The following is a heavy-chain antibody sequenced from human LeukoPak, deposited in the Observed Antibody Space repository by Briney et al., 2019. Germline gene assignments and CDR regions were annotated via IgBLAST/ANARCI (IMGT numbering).Heavy chain of an antibody. J-gene: IGHJ4*02. V-gene: IGHV3-23*01. CDR3: AKRASGSGTSLYYFDY. CDR1: GFTFRSYA. Sequence: PGGSLRLSCAASGFTFRSYAMSWVRRAPGQGLEWVSSISTDGGGTYYADSVKDRFTVSRDNSKNTLYLQMSSLRAEDTAVYYCAKRASGSGTSLYYFDYWGQGTLVTVSS. CDR2: ISTDGGGT. D-gene: IGHD3-10*01.